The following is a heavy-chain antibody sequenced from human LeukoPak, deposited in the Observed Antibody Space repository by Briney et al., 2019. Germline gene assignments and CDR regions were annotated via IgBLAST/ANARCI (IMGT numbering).Heavy chain of an antibody. D-gene: IGHD3-22*01. CDR3: TTLIVVVIRSLGY. V-gene: IGHV3-15*01. CDR1: GFTFSNAW. CDR2: IKSKTDGGTT. J-gene: IGHJ4*02. Sequence: PGGSPRLSCAASGFTFSNAWMSWVRQAPGKGLEWVGRIKSKTDGGTTDYAAPVKGRFTISRDDSKNTLYLQMNSLKTEDTAVYYCTTLIVVVIRSLGYWGQGTLVTVSS.